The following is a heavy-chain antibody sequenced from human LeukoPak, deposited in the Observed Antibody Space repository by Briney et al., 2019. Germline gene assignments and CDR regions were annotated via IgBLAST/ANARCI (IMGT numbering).Heavy chain of an antibody. V-gene: IGHV4-4*07. CDR1: GGSISSYY. J-gene: IGHJ5*02. CDR2: IYTSGST. D-gene: IGHD6-13*01. CDR3: ARDEYSSSWFNWFDP. Sequence: SETLSLTCTVSGGSISSYYWSWIRQPAGKGLEWIGRIYTSGSTNYNPSLKSRVTMSVDTSKNQFSLKLSSVTAADTAVYYCARDEYSSSWFNWFDPWGQGTLVTVSS.